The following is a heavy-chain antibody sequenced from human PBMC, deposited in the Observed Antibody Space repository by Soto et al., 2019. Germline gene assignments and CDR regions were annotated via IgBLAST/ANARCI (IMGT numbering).Heavy chain of an antibody. CDR3: AKDSPVGVPLLRDLHD. J-gene: IGHJ1*01. Sequence: GGSLRLSCAASGFTFSNYGMSWVRQAPGKGLEWVSVISGSGGSTYYADSVKGRFTLSRDNSKNTVYLQMNSLRAEDTAVYYCAKDSPVGVPLLRDLHDWGQGTLVTVSS. D-gene: IGHD2-15*01. V-gene: IGHV3-23*01. CDR2: ISGSGGST. CDR1: GFTFSNYG.